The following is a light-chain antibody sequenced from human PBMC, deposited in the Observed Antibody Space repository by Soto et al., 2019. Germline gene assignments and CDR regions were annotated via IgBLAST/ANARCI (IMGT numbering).Light chain of an antibody. Sequence: DLRMTQSPSSVSASVGDRVSFXXRTRQDINNWLAWYQQKPGKAPKLXXYAASSLQSGVPSRFSGSGSGTDFTLTISRLQPEDFVTYYCQQANSFLGITFGQGTRLEI. CDR1: QDINNW. J-gene: IGKJ5*01. V-gene: IGKV1-12*01. CDR2: AAS. CDR3: QQANSFLGIT.